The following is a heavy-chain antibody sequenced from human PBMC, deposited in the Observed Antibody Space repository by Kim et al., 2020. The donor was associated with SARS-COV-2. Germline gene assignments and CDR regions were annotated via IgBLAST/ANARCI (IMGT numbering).Heavy chain of an antibody. V-gene: IGHV1-18*01. D-gene: IGHD1-7*01. J-gene: IGHJ4*02. Sequence: TRYEQKFQDRVTMTTDTSTSTAYMELRSLRSDDTAVYYCSRRNWNYDPFDHWGQGTLVTVSS. CDR3: SRRNWNYDPFDH. CDR2: T.